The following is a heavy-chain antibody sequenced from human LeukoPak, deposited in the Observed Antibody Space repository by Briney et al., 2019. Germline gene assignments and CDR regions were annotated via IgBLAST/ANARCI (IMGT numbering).Heavy chain of an antibody. V-gene: IGHV1-18*01. J-gene: IGHJ4*02. CDR1: GYTFTSHG. D-gene: IGHD5-18*01. Sequence: ASVKVSCKASGYTFTSHGISWVRQAPGQGLEWMGWISAYNGNTNYAQKLQGRVTMTTDTSTSTAYMELRSLRSDDTAVYYCARDTVDTAMVTFFDYWGQGTLVTISS. CDR2: ISAYNGNT. CDR3: ARDTVDTAMVTFFDY.